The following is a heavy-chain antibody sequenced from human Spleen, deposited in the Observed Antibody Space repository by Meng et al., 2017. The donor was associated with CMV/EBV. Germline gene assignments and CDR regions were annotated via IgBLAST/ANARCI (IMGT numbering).Heavy chain of an antibody. CDR2: IYYSGST. V-gene: IGHV4-31*02. J-gene: IGHJ5*02. CDR1: YY. CDR3: ARDCRDYDFWSGYPKKEGWFDP. D-gene: IGHD3-3*01. Sequence: YYWSWIRQHPGKGLEWMGYIYYSGSTYYNPSLRSRVTISVDTSKNQFSLKLSSVTAADTAVYYCARDCRDYDFWSGYPKKEGWFDPWGQGTLVTVSS.